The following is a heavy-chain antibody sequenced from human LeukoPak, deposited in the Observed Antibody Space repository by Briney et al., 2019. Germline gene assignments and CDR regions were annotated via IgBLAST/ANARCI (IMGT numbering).Heavy chain of an antibody. CDR1: GYTFIDYY. CDR2: INPNSGDT. D-gene: IGHD3-16*01. CDR3: ARFAGSDWGNYYLDY. Sequence: ASVKVSCKASGYTFIDYYMHWVRQAPGQGLEWMGWINPNSGDTKYAQKFRGRVTMTRDTSISTAYMELSRLRSDDTAVYYCARFAGSDWGNYYLDYWGQGTLVTVSS. V-gene: IGHV1-2*02. J-gene: IGHJ4*02.